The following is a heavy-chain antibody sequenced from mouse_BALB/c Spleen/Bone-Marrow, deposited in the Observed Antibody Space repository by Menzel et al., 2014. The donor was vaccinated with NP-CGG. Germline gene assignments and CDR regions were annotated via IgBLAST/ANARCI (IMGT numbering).Heavy chain of an antibody. D-gene: IGHD1-1*01. CDR2: IDPANGNT. J-gene: IGHJ3*01. Sequence: EVQLQQSGAELVKPGASVKLSCTASGFNIKDTYMHWVKQRPEQGLEWIGRIDPANGNTKYDPKFQGKATITADTSSNTAYLQLSSLPSEDTAVYYCARYNYGSSQFAYWGQGTLVTVSA. CDR1: GFNIKDTY. V-gene: IGHV14-3*02. CDR3: ARYNYGSSQFAY.